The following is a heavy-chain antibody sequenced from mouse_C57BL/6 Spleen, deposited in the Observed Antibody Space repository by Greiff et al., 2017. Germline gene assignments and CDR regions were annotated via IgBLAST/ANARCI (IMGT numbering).Heavy chain of an antibody. Sequence: EVMLVESGGGLVKPGGSLKLSCAASGFTFSSYAMSWVRQTPEKRLEWVATISDGGSYTYYPDNVKGRFTISRDNAKNNLYLQMSHLKSEDTAMYYCARDGEWLLRGYFDYWGQGTTLTVSS. CDR2: ISDGGSYT. V-gene: IGHV5-4*01. D-gene: IGHD2-3*01. J-gene: IGHJ2*01. CDR3: ARDGEWLLRGYFDY. CDR1: GFTFSSYA.